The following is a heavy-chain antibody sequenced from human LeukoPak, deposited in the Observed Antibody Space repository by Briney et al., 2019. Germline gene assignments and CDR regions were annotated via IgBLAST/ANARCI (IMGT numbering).Heavy chain of an antibody. CDR2: IWYDGSNK. CDR1: GFTFSNYG. D-gene: IGHD6-6*01. CDR3: ARASSSSDDY. Sequence: GGSLRLSCTASGFTFSNYGMHWVRQAPGKGLEWVALIWYDGSNKYYTDSVKGRLTISRDNSKNTLYLQMNSLRAEDTAIYYCARASSSSDDYWGQGTLVTVSS. J-gene: IGHJ4*02. V-gene: IGHV3-33*01.